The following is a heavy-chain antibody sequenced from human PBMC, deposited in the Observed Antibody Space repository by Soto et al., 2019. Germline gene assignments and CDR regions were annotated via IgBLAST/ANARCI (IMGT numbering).Heavy chain of an antibody. D-gene: IGHD3-3*01. CDR2: IWYDGSNK. J-gene: IGHJ4*02. V-gene: IGHV3-33*01. Sequence: LRLSCAASGFTFSSYGMHWVRQAPGKGLEWVAVIWYDGSNKYYADSVKGRFTISRDNSKNTLYLQMNSLRAEDTAVYYCARDKDFWSGYPRNNFDYWGQGTLVTVSS. CDR1: GFTFSSYG. CDR3: ARDKDFWSGYPRNNFDY.